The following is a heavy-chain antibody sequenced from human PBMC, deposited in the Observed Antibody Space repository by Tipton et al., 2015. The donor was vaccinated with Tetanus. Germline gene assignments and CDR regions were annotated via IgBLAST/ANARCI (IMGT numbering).Heavy chain of an antibody. J-gene: IGHJ4*02. Sequence: TLSLTCAVYGGSFSGYFWSWIRQPPGKGLEWIGEINHSGSTNYNPSLKSRVTMSVDTSKNQFSLKLSSVTAADTAVYYCARRVHPLYVPFGSWGQGTLVTVSS. D-gene: IGHD2-8*01. V-gene: IGHV4-34*01. CDR2: INHSGST. CDR1: GGSFSGYF. CDR3: ARRVHPLYVPFGS.